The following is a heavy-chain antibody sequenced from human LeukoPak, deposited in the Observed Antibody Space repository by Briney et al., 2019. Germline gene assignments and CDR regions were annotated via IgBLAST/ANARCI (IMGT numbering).Heavy chain of an antibody. Sequence: GASVKVSCKASGYTFTDYYMHWVRQAPGQGFEWMGWINPNDGDTNYAQKFQGRVTMTRDTSISTAHMEVSRLRSDDTAVYYCAREGWGTYSSGPYYFDYWGLGTLVTVSS. CDR2: INPNDGDT. CDR3: AREGWGTYSSGPYYFDY. CDR1: GYTFTDYY. D-gene: IGHD6-19*01. J-gene: IGHJ4*02. V-gene: IGHV1-2*02.